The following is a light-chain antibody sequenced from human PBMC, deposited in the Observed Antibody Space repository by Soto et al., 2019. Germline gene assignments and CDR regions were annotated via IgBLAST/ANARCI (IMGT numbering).Light chain of an antibody. CDR3: QHYGVSWLT. J-gene: IGKJ4*01. Sequence: EIVLTQSPLSLPVTPGEAASISCRSSQSLLHSSSYLAWYQQKPGQAPRLLMYGASSRATDIPDRFSGSGSGTDFTLTISRLEPADFAVYYCQHYGVSWLTFGGGTKV. CDR2: GAS. V-gene: IGKV3-20*01. CDR1: QSLLHSSSY.